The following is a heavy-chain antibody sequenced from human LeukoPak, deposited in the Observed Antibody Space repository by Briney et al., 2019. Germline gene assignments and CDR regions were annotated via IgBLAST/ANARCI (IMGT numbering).Heavy chain of an antibody. CDR1: GFTFSNAW. CDR3: AKDGGLWVSAHWGDS. CDR2: ITTSDGNT. V-gene: IGHV3-23*01. Sequence: GGSLRLSCAASGFTFSNAWMNCVRQAPGKGLEWVSTITTSDGNTYYADSVKGRFTVSRDNSKNTLFLQMNSLRAEDTAVYYCAKDGGLWVSAHWGDSWGRGTLVTVSS. D-gene: IGHD7-27*01. J-gene: IGHJ4*02.